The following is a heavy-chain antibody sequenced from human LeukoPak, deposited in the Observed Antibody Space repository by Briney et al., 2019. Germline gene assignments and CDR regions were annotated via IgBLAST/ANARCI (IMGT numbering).Heavy chain of an antibody. CDR1: GFTFSSYA. CDR3: ARGSMITMVRGAPPGINWFDP. Sequence: AGGSLRLSCAASGFTFSSYAMSWVRQAPGKGLEWVSGISGRDSTTYYADSVKGRFTISRDNAKNSLYLQMNSLRAEDTAVYYCARGSMITMVRGAPPGINWFDPWGQGTLVTVSS. V-gene: IGHV3-23*01. D-gene: IGHD3-10*01. CDR2: ISGRDSTT. J-gene: IGHJ5*02.